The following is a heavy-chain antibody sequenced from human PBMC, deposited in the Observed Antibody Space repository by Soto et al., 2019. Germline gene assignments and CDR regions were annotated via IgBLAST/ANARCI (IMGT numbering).Heavy chain of an antibody. CDR2: ISGYNGDT. Sequence: QGKLVQSGPEVKKPGASVKVSCKASGYTFSRYGISWVRQAPGQGLEWMGWISGYNGDTKYAQKVQGRVTMTIDTSTYTAYMELRSLTSDDTAIYYCAKNGQPPYYYYGMDVWGQGTTVTVSS. V-gene: IGHV1-18*01. CDR3: AKNGQPPYYYYGMDV. D-gene: IGHD2-8*01. J-gene: IGHJ6*02. CDR1: GYTFSRYG.